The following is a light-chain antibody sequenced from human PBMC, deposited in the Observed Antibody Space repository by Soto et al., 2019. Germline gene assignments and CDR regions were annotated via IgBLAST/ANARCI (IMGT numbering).Light chain of an antibody. Sequence: QSALTQPASVSGSPGQSITISCTGTSSDVGSYNLVSWYQQHPGKAPKLMIYEGSKRPSGDSNRFSGSKSGNTASLTISGLQAEDEADYYCCSYAGGSTWVFGGGTKLTVL. CDR2: EGS. V-gene: IGLV2-23*01. CDR1: SSDVGSYNL. CDR3: CSYAGGSTWV. J-gene: IGLJ3*02.